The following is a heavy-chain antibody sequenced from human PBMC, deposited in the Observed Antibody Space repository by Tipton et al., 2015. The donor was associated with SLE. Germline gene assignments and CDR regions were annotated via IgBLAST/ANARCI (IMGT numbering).Heavy chain of an antibody. CDR1: GGSISGYY. J-gene: IGHJ4*02. CDR3: ARDPTFGPRSPPGP. V-gene: IGHV4-4*07. CDR2: LASTATP. D-gene: IGHD3-16*01. Sequence: TLSLTCTISGGSISGYYWSWIRQPAGKGLEWIGRLASTATPVYSPSFKSRATMSIDTSKRQFSLKLSFVTAADTAVYFCARDPTFGPRSPPGPWGQGAHVTVS.